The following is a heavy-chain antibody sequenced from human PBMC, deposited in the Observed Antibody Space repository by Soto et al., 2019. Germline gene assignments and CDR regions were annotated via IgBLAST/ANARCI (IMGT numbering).Heavy chain of an antibody. J-gene: IGHJ3*02. CDR1: GFNFITFS. D-gene: IGHD1-20*01. CDR3: VRDAYNRDAFDI. CDR2: ISASSSSI. Sequence: DVQLVESGGGLVKPGGSLRLSCAASGFNFITFSMNWVRQAPGKGQEWVSSISASSSSIYYAESVKGRFTVSRDNAKNSMYLQMNILTAEVTALYYCVRDAYNRDAFDIWGQGTTVTVSS. V-gene: IGHV3-21*01.